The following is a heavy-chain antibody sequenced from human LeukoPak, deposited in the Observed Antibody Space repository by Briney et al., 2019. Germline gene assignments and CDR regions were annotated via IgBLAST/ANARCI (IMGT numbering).Heavy chain of an antibody. CDR3: ALYTTVRGVLYYYGMDV. CDR1: GFTFTYYA. D-gene: IGHD3-10*01. Sequence: PGGSLRLSCAASGFTFTYYALSRVRQAPGKGLEWVSVISGSDANTHYTDPVKGRFTISRDNSKNTLYLQMNSLRAEDTAVYYCALYTTVRGVLYYYGMDVWGQGTTVTVSS. CDR2: ISGSDANT. J-gene: IGHJ6*02. V-gene: IGHV3-23*01.